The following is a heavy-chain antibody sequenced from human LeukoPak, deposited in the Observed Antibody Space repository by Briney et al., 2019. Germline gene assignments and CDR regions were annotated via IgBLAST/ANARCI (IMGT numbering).Heavy chain of an antibody. CDR2: ISTSGST. CDR3: ARRRLQPDWPGFHP. V-gene: IGHV4-61*02. J-gene: IGHJ5*02. Sequence: SETLSLTCTVSGGSISSGNNYWSWIRQPAGEGLEWIGRISTSGSTNYNPSLKSRVTISVDTSKNQFSLKLNSVTAADTAVYYCARRRLQPDWPGFHPWGQGTLVTVSS. D-gene: IGHD5-24*01. CDR1: GGSISSGNNY.